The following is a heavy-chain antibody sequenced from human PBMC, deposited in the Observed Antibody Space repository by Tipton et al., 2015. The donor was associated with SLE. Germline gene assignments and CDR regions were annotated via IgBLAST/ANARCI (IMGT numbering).Heavy chain of an antibody. Sequence: TLSLTCTVSGVSMNRYYWSWIRQSPDNGLQWIAYIDYNGYAKYNPSPSLKSRVTISVDTSKTQVSRKVTSVTAADTAVYYCARHGLRNVADHWYFDLWGRGTLVTVSS. J-gene: IGHJ2*01. V-gene: IGHV4-59*08. CDR3: ARHGLRNVADHWYFDL. CDR1: GVSMNRYY. CDR2: IDYNGYA. D-gene: IGHD6-19*01.